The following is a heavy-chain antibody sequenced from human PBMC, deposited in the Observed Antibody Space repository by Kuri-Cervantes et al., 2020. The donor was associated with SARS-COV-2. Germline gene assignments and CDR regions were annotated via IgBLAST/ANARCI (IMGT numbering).Heavy chain of an antibody. Sequence: GSLRLSCTVSGGSISSYYWSWIRQPPGKGLEWIGYIYYSGSTNYNPSLKSRVTISVYTSKNQFSLKLSSVTAADTAVYYCARAGVGHDAFDIWGQGTMVTVSS. CDR3: ARAGVGHDAFDI. D-gene: IGHD3-10*01. CDR1: GGSISSYY. V-gene: IGHV4-59*01. CDR2: IYYSGST. J-gene: IGHJ3*02.